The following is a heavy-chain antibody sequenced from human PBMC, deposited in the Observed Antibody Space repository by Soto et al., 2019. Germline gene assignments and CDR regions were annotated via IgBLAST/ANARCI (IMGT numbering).Heavy chain of an antibody. V-gene: IGHV4-4*07. D-gene: IGHD1-1*01. CDR3: PRDGTKTFRGWFEL. J-gene: IGHJ5*02. CDR1: GARSICYY. CDR2: IYATGTT. Sequence: SHSLSLTSTVAGARSICYYWSGVRKCNRKGLEWSGPIYATGTTHYDPSLKSRVMMSVDTSKNQFSLKLTSVTAAHTAVYHCPRDGTKTFRGWFELSRQGISVTVHS.